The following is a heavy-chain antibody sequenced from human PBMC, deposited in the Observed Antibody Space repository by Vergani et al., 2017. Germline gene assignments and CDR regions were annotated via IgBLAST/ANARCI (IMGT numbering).Heavy chain of an antibody. V-gene: IGHV3-23*01. CDR2: ISGSGGST. D-gene: IGHD3-3*01. Sequence: EVQLLESGGGLVQPGGSLRLSCAASGFTFSSYAMSWVRQAPGKGLEWVSAISGSGGSTYYADSVKGRFTIPRDNSKNTLYLQMNSLRAEDTAVYYCANSEGAGVTIFGVVIPEFDYWGQGTLVTVSS. J-gene: IGHJ4*02. CDR1: GFTFSSYA. CDR3: ANSEGAGVTIFGVVIPEFDY.